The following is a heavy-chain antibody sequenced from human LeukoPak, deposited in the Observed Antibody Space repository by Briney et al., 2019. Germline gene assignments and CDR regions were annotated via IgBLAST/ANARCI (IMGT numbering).Heavy chain of an antibody. CDR1: GFTFSSYA. J-gene: IGHJ4*02. Sequence: GGSLRLSCAASGFTFSSYAMSWVRQAPGKGLEWVSAISASGDSTYYADSVKGRFTISRDNSKNTLYLQMNSLRAEDTAVYYCAKATNRIVVVPADPFDYWGQETLVTVSS. V-gene: IGHV3-23*01. CDR3: AKATNRIVVVPADPFDY. D-gene: IGHD2-2*01. CDR2: ISASGDST.